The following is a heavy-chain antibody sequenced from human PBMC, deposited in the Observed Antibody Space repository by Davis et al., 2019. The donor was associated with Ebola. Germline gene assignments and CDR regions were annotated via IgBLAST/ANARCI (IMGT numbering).Heavy chain of an antibody. Sequence: AASVKVSCKASGYTFTSYAMHWVRQAPGQGLEWMGRIIPILGIANYAQKFQGRVTITADKSTSTAYMELSSLRSEDTAVYYCATDDRITIWEGWFDPWGQGTLVTVSS. CDR2: IIPILGIA. J-gene: IGHJ5*02. CDR3: ATDDRITIWEGWFDP. D-gene: IGHD3-3*01. CDR1: GYTFTSYA. V-gene: IGHV1-69*04.